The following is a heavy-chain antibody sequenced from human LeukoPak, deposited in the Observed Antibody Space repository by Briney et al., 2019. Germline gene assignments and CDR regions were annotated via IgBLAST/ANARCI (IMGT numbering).Heavy chain of an antibody. J-gene: IGHJ6*02. CDR1: GGSISSYY. D-gene: IGHD2-2*01. CDR2: IYYSGST. Sequence: SETLSLTCTVSGGSISSYYWSWIRQPPGKGLEWIGYIYYSGSTNYNPSLKSRVTISVDTSKNQFSLKLSSVTAADTAVYYCARDDIVVVPAATPEGHYYYYGMDVWGQGTTVTVSS. CDR3: ARDDIVVVPAATPEGHYYYYGMDV. V-gene: IGHV4-59*01.